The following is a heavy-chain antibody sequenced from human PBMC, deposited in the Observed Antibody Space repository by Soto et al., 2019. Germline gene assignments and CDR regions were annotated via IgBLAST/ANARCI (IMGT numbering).Heavy chain of an antibody. V-gene: IGHV3-48*02. CDR2: ISSDSRYI. D-gene: IGHD3-16*01. J-gene: IGHJ6*02. CDR1: GFTLSNYA. Sequence: EVQLVESGGGLVQPGGSLRLFCAASGFTLSNYAVNWVRQAPGKGLEWVSYISSDSRYIYYGDSVKGRFTISRDNARNSVYLQMNSLRDEDTAVYYCARIKLVEFFFINVDVYDMDVWGQGTPVTVSS. CDR3: ARIKLVEFFFINVDVYDMDV.